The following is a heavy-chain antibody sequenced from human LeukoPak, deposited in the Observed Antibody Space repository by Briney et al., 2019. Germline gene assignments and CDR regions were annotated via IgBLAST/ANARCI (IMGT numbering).Heavy chain of an antibody. CDR1: GFTFSSYW. J-gene: IGHJ4*02. Sequence: PGGSLRLSCAASGFTFSSYWMHWVRQAPGKGLEWVANIKQDGSEKYYVDSVKGRFTISRDNAKNSLYLQMNSLRAEDTAVYYCARARLDYYDSSGYFEFWGQGTLVTVSS. D-gene: IGHD3-22*01. CDR2: IKQDGSEK. CDR3: ARARLDYYDSSGYFEF. V-gene: IGHV3-7*01.